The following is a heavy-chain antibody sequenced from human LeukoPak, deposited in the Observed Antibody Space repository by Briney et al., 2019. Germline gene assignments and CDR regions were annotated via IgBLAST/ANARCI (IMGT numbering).Heavy chain of an antibody. V-gene: IGHV1-8*03. CDR1: GYTFTSYD. CDR3: ARGLITMVRGVIKKAPRFDY. Sequence: ASVKVSCKASGYTFTSYDINWVRQATGQGLEWMGWMNPNSGNTGYAQKFQGRVTITRNTSISTAYMELSSLRSEDTAVYYCARGLITMVRGVIKKAPRFDYWGQGTLVTVSS. D-gene: IGHD3-10*01. J-gene: IGHJ4*02. CDR2: MNPNSGNT.